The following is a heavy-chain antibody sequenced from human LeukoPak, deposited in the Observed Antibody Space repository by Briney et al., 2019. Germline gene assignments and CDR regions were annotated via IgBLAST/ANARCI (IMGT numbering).Heavy chain of an antibody. D-gene: IGHD2-2*03. CDR1: GGSISSGSYY. J-gene: IGHJ4*02. V-gene: IGHV4-61*02. CDR2: IYTSGST. CDR3: ARTGVLDYLYYFDY. Sequence: PSETLSLTCTVSGGSISSGSYYWSWVRQPAGKGLEWSGRIYTSGSTNYNPSLKSRVTISVDTSKNQFSLKLSSVTAADTAVYYCARTGVLDYLYYFDYWGQGTLVTVSS.